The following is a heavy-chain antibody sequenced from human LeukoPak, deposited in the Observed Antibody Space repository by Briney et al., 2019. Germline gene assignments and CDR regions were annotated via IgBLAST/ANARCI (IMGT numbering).Heavy chain of an antibody. J-gene: IGHJ6*03. CDR3: ARGGSDYSYYYYMDV. CDR1: GFTFR. CDR2: IKQDGSEK. Sequence: GGSLRLSCAASGFTFRMSWVRQAPGKGLEWVANIKQDGSEKYYVDSVKGRFTISKDNAKNSLYLQMNSLRAEDTAVYYCARGGSDYSYYYYMDVWGKGTTVTISS. V-gene: IGHV3-7*01. D-gene: IGHD3-10*01.